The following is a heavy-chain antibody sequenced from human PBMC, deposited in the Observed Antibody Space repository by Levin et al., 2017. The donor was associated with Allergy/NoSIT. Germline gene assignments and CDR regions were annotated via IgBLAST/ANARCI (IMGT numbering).Heavy chain of an antibody. CDR1: GGSISNYY. Sequence: PGGSLRLSCTVSGGSISNYYWSWIRQPPGKGLEWIRYIYYSGTTNYNPSLKSRVTISVDTSKNQFSLKLSSVTAADTAVYYCARLGVVAATGTNYYYYMDVWGKGTSVTVSS. J-gene: IGHJ6*03. CDR2: IYYSGTT. V-gene: IGHV4-59*08. D-gene: IGHD2-15*01. CDR3: ARLGVVAATGTNYYYYMDV.